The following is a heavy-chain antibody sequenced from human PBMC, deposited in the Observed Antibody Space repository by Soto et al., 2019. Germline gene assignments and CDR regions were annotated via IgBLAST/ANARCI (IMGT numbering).Heavy chain of an antibody. CDR2: INQYGSEK. Sequence: GSLRLSCAASGFTFSTYWMTWVRQAPGKGLEWVANINQYGSEKYYVDSVKGRFTISRDNAKNSLYLQMNSLRAEDTAVYYCARGRYYGSGSLIAFDIWGQGTMVTVSS. CDR1: GFTFSTYW. CDR3: ARGRYYGSGSLIAFDI. J-gene: IGHJ3*02. D-gene: IGHD3-10*01. V-gene: IGHV3-7*01.